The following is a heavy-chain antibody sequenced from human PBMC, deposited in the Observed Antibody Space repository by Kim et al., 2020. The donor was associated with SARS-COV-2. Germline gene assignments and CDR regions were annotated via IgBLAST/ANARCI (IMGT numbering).Heavy chain of an antibody. CDR3: AKSRTRFDWLFSYFDY. Sequence: GGSLRLSCAASGFTFSSYAMSWVRQAPGKGLEWVSAISGSGGSTYYADSVKGRFTISRDNSKNTLYLQMNSLRAEDTAVYYCAKSRTRFDWLFSYFDYWGQGTLVTVSS. D-gene: IGHD3-9*01. J-gene: IGHJ4*02. CDR1: GFTFSSYA. V-gene: IGHV3-23*01. CDR2: ISGSGGST.